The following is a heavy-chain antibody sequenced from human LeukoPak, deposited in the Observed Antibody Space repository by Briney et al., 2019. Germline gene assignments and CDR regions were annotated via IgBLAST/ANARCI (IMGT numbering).Heavy chain of an antibody. CDR3: TRDPTMVRGASDY. D-gene: IGHD3-10*01. J-gene: IGHJ4*02. Sequence: PGGSLRLSCAASGSTISSSGMSWVRQAPGKGLEWVASIKQDGSEKKYVDSVKGRFTISRDNAKKSLYLQMNSLRAEDTAVYYCTRDPTMVRGASDYWGQGTLVTVSS. CDR2: IKQDGSEK. V-gene: IGHV3-7*05. CDR1: GSTISSSG.